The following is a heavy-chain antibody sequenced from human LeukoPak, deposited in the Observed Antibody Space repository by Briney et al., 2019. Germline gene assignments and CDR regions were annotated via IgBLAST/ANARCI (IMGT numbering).Heavy chain of an antibody. V-gene: IGHV3-23*01. D-gene: IGHD5-18*01. CDR3: ARVSGRIQIWPQPFGDGMDV. J-gene: IGHJ6*02. CDR2: ISGSGGRT. CDR1: ILTLNADV. Sequence: GGSLRLSCAASILTLNADVMGWVRQAPGKGLECISAISGSGGRTYYADSVKGRFAISRDNSRNTLSLQMNSLRLEDTAIYYCARVSGRIQIWPQPFGDGMDVWGQGTTVTVSS.